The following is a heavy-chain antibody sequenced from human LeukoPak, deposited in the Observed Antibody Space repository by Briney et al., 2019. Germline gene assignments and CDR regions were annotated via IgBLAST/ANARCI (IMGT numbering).Heavy chain of an antibody. CDR2: IRSKAYGETT. D-gene: IGHD4-17*01. J-gene: IGHJ5*02. CDR3: SRDPYGDPNWFDP. Sequence: GGSLRLSCTVSGFIFGDYAMNWFRQAPGKGLEWVGFIRSKAYGETTDYAASVKGRFTISRDDSKSIAYLQMNSLKTEDTAVYYCSRDPYGDPNWFDPWGQGTLVTVSS. V-gene: IGHV3-49*03. CDR1: GFIFGDYA.